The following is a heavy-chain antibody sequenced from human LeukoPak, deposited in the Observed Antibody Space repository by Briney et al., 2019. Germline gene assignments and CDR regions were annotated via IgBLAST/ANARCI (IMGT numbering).Heavy chain of an antibody. J-gene: IGHJ4*02. CDR3: ARSYDSSGYYYFNLDY. D-gene: IGHD3-22*01. CDR2: NPSGGST. Sequence: NPSGGSTSYAQKFQGRVTMTRDTSTSTVYMELSSLRSEDTAVYYCARSYDSSGYYYFNLDYWGQGTLVTVSS. V-gene: IGHV1-46*01.